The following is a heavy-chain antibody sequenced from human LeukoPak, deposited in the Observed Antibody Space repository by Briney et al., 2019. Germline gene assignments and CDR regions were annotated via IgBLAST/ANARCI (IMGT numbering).Heavy chain of an antibody. J-gene: IGHJ6*03. CDR2: IYTSGST. V-gene: IGHV4-4*09. CDR3: ARQNFDGGNPNGYYYYYMDV. D-gene: IGHD4-23*01. CDR1: GGSISSYY. Sequence: SETLSLTCTVSGGSISSYYWSWIRQPPGKGLEWVGYIYTSGSTNYNPSLKSRVTISVDTSKNQFSLKLSSVTAADTAVYYCARQNFDGGNPNGYYYYYMDVWGKGTTVTVSS.